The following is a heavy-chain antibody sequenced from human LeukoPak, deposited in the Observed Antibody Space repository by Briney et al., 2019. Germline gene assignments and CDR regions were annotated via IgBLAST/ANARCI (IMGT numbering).Heavy chain of an antibody. V-gene: IGHV4-39*01. D-gene: IGHD3-3*01. CDR1: GGSISSSSYY. CDR2: IYYSGST. Sequence: SETLSLTCTVSGGSISSSSYYWGWIRQPPGKGLEWIGSIYYSGSTYYNPSLKSRVTISVDTSKNQFSLKLSSVTAADTAVYYCARFLRYYDFWSGYGFDYWGQGTLVTVSS. CDR3: ARFLRYYDFWSGYGFDY. J-gene: IGHJ4*02.